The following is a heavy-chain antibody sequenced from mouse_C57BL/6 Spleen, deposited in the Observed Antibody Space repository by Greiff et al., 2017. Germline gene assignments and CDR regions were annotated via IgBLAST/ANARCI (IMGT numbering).Heavy chain of an antibody. CDR3: ARSGDGYFAY. V-gene: IGHV1-50*01. CDR1: GYTFTSYW. J-gene: IGHJ3*01. CDR2: IDPSDSYT. Sequence: QVQLQQPGAELVKPGASVKLSCKASGYTFTSYWMQWVKQRPGQGLEWIGEIDPSDSYTNYNQKFKGKATLTVDTSSSTAYMQLSSLTSEDSAVYYCARSGDGYFAYWCQGTLVTVSA. D-gene: IGHD2-3*01.